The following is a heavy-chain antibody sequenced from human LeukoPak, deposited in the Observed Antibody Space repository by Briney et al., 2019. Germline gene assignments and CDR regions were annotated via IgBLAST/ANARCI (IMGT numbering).Heavy chain of an antibody. CDR1: GGSISSYY. V-gene: IGHV4-59*12. CDR3: ASSVYFDY. D-gene: IGHD5/OR15-5a*01. CDR2: IYYSGST. J-gene: IGHJ4*02. Sequence: SETLSLTCTVSGGSISSYYWSWIRQPPGKGLEWIGYIYYSGSTYYNPSLKSRVTISVDTSKNQFSLKLSSVTAADTAVYYCASSVYFDYWGQGTLVTVSS.